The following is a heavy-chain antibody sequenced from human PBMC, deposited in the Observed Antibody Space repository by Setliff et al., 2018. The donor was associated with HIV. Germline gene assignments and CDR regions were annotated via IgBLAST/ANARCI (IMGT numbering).Heavy chain of an antibody. Sequence: SLRLSCAASGFTFSSYWMYWVRQAPGKGLVWVSRINSDGSSTSYADSVKGRLTISRDNAKNTLFLQMNSLRAEDTAVYYCARDVKGYIYGSTYWYFDLWGRGTLVTVSS. D-gene: IGHD5-18*01. V-gene: IGHV3-74*01. CDR3: ARDVKGYIYGSTYWYFDL. J-gene: IGHJ2*01. CDR1: GFTFSSYW. CDR2: INSDGSST.